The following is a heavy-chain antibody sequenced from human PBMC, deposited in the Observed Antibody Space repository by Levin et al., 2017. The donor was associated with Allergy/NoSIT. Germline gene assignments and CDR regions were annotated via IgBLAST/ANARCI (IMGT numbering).Heavy chain of an antibody. CDR1: GFTVSSNY. J-gene: IGHJ4*02. V-gene: IGHV3-53*01. Sequence: GGSLRLSCAASGFTVSSNYMSWVRQAPGKGLEWVSVIYSGGSTYYADSVKGRFTISRDNSKNTLYLQMNSLRAEDTAVYYCARDAPTTVTAVDVYWGQGTLVTVSS. D-gene: IGHD4-17*01. CDR3: ARDAPTTVTAVDVY. CDR2: IYSGGST.